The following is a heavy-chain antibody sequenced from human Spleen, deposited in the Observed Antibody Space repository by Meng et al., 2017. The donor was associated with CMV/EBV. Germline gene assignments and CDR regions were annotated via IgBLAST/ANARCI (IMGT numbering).Heavy chain of an antibody. CDR2: INHSGST. J-gene: IGHJ3*02. V-gene: IGHV4-34*01. Sequence: SETLSLTCAVYGGSFSGYYWSWIRQPPGKGLEWIGEINHSGSTNYNPSLKSRVTISVDTSKNQFSLKLSSVTAADTAVYYCARIRSQSISITIFEVSRGRAFDILGQGTMVTVSS. CDR3: ARIRSQSISITIFEVSRGRAFDI. D-gene: IGHD3-3*01. CDR1: GGSFSGYY.